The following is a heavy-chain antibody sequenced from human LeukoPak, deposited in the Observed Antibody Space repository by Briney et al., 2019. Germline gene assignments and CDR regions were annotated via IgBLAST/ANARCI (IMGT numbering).Heavy chain of an antibody. CDR2: ISFNASNT. CDR1: GFTFSSYG. Sequence: GGSLRLSCAASGFTFSSYGMHWVRQAPGKGLEWVAGISFNASNTYYADSVKGRFTISKDNSKKTFYLQMNSLRADDTSWYYCAKSYSTTWPSPDVDYWGQGTLVTVSS. J-gene: IGHJ4*02. D-gene: IGHD6-13*01. CDR3: AKSYSTTWPSPDVDY. V-gene: IGHV3-30*18.